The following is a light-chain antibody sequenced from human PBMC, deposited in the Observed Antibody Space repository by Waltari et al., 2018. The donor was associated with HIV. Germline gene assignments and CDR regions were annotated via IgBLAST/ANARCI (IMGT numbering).Light chain of an antibody. CDR3: AAWDDSLNVWV. Sequence: QSVLTQPPSASGTPGQMVTISCSGGSYYIGRKTLYFYHQFPGMAPKLLIYSNDQRPSGIPDRFSGSKSGTSASLAVSGLQSEDEADYYCAAWDDSLNVWVFGGGTKLTVL. J-gene: IGLJ3*02. CDR1: SYYIGRKT. CDR2: SND. V-gene: IGLV1-44*01.